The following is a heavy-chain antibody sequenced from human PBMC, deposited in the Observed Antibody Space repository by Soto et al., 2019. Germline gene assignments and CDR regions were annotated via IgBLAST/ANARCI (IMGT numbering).Heavy chain of an antibody. J-gene: IGHJ6*02. V-gene: IGHV3-15*07. CDR1: GFSFGNAW. Sequence: GGSLRLSCAAPGFSFGNAWMNWVRQAPGKGLEWVARIKSKPDGGTTDYAAPVKGRFTISRDDAESIAYLQMNSLKIEDTAVYYCSAHRSSLTMRRGVIIGDYYYNGMDVWGQGT. CDR2: IKSKPDGGTT. CDR3: SAHRSSLTMRRGVIIGDYYYNGMDV. D-gene: IGHD3-10*01.